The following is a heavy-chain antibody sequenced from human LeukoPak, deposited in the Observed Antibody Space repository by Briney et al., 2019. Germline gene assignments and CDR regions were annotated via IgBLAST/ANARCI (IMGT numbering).Heavy chain of an antibody. D-gene: IGHD3-10*01. CDR1: GRSISGYY. V-gene: IGHV4-4*07. J-gene: IGHJ6*02. CDR2: IYTCGST. Sequence: WDTLSLTCSVSGRSISGYYWSWIRQPAGKGLEWIGRIYTCGSTNYNPSLKSRVTMSVDTSKNQFSLKLSSVTAADTAVYYCARDYYGSGISPLYYYYYGMVVWGQGTTVTVSS. CDR3: ARDYYGSGISPLYYYYYGMVV.